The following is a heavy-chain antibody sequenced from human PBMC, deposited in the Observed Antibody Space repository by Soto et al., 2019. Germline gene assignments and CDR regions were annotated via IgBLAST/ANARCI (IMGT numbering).Heavy chain of an antibody. CDR2: IYYSGST. D-gene: IGHD3-10*01. V-gene: IGHV4-59*01. CDR3: ARENYYGSGSYTLNWFDP. J-gene: IGHJ5*02. CDR1: GGSISSYY. Sequence: SETLSLTCTVSGGSISSYYWSWIRQPPGKGLEWIGYIYYSGSTNYNPSLKSRVTISVDTSKNQFSLKLSSVTAADTAVYYCARENYYGSGSYTLNWFDPWGQGTLVTVSS.